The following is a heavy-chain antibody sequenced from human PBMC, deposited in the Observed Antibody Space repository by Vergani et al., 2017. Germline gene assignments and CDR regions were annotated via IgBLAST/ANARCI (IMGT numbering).Heavy chain of an antibody. D-gene: IGHD1-7*01. J-gene: IGHJ5*02. CDR1: GDSISTYY. Sequence: QVQLQASGPGLVKPSETLSLTCTVSGDSISTYYWSWIRQPPGKGLEWSGYISYSGSTNYNPSLNSRVTIAEDTSKNQFSLKLNAVPAAATAVYYLAREGEGSWNCDSVPWFDPWGQGTLVTVSS. V-gene: IGHV4-59*01. CDR2: ISYSGST. CDR3: AREGEGSWNCDSVPWFDP.